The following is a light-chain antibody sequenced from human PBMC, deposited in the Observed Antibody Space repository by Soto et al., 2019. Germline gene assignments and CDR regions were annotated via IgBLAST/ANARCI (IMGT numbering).Light chain of an antibody. V-gene: IGKV3-15*01. CDR1: QSVSSN. Sequence: EIVLTQFPGTLSLSPGERATLSCRASQSVSSNYLAWYQQKPGQAPRLLIYDASTRATGIPARFSGSGSGTEFTLTISSLQSEDFAVYYCQQSNNWPWTFGQGTKVDIK. J-gene: IGKJ1*01. CDR3: QQSNNWPWT. CDR2: DAS.